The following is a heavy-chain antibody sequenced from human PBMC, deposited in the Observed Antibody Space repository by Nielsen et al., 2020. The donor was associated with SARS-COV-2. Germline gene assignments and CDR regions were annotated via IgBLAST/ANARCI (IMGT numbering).Heavy chain of an antibody. Sequence: GESLKISCAASGFTFSSYAMSWVRQAPGKGLEWVSAISGSGGSTYYADSVKGRFTISRDNSKNTLYLQMNSLRAEDTAVYYCAGIDAFDIWGQGTMVTVSS. V-gene: IGHV3-23*01. CDR1: GFTFSSYA. CDR3: AGIDAFDI. J-gene: IGHJ3*02. CDR2: ISGSGGST.